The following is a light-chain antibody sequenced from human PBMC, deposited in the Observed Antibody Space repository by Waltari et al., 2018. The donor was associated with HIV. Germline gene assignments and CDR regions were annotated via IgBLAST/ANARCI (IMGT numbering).Light chain of an antibody. Sequence: QSVLTQPASVSGSPGQSISISCTGTSSDIGGFKLVSWYQQHPGKAPQLIIYEVNQRPSGISNRFSGSQSGNTASLTISGLQAEDEAEYFCSSYGGSNVFYVFGSGTRVTVL. J-gene: IGLJ1*01. CDR2: EVN. CDR1: SSDIGGFKL. V-gene: IGLV2-23*02. CDR3: SSYGGSNVFYV.